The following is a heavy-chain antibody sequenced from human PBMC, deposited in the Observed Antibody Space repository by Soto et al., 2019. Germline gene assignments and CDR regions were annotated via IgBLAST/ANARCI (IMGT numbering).Heavy chain of an antibody. CDR3: AKRPLTAACFEY. CDR1: GFTFSNYA. J-gene: IGHJ4*02. V-gene: IGHV3-23*01. Sequence: EVQLLESGGGLVQPGGSLRLSCAASGFTFSNYAMTWVRQAPGKGLEWVSVINGSGGGTSFVDSVKGRFTISRDNAKNTVYLQMNSLRAEDTAVYYCAKRPLTAACFEYWGQGTLVTVSS. D-gene: IGHD6-13*01. CDR2: INGSGGGT.